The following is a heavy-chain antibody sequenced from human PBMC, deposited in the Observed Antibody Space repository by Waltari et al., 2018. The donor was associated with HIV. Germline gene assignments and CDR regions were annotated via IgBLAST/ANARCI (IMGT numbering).Heavy chain of an antibody. V-gene: IGHV5-10-1*01. CDR2: IEPTDSHA. J-gene: IGHJ4*02. CDR1: GYAFNTYC. Sequence: EVQLVQSGAEVKQPGESLRISCKGSGYAFNTYCISWVRHMPGKGLVEMGRIEPTDSHANYSPSSPGHVTFSLDKSNCTADLRRSTLKASDTAMYYCVRLDLAVADPLWDRSNDYWGQGTLVTVSS. CDR3: VRLDLAVADPLWDRSNDY. D-gene: IGHD6-13*01.